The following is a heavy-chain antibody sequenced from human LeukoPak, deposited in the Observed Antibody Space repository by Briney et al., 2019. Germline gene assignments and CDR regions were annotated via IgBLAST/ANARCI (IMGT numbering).Heavy chain of an antibody. D-gene: IGHD6-19*01. CDR2: ISWNSGRI. J-gene: IGHJ6*02. Sequence: GRSLRLSCAASGFTFDDYAMHWVRQAPGKGLEWVSGISWNSGRIGYADSVKGRFTISRDNAKSSLHLQMNNLRAEDTALYYCAKDIRAYSSGWHPYYYYGMDVWGQGTTVTVSS. CDR3: AKDIRAYSSGWHPYYYYGMDV. CDR1: GFTFDDYA. V-gene: IGHV3-9*01.